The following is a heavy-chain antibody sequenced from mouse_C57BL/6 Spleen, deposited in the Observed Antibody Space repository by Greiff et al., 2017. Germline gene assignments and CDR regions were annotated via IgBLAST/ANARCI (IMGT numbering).Heavy chain of an antibody. CDR2: IDPRSGNT. CDR3: ARGDGSSLYYAMDY. D-gene: IGHD1-1*01. CDR1: GYTFTSYG. Sequence: VQLQQSGAELARPGASVKLSCKASGYTFTSYGISWVKQRTGQGLEWIGEIDPRSGNTYYNEKFKGKATLTADKSSSTAYMELRILTSEDSAVYFCARGDGSSLYYAMDYWGQGTSVTVSS. J-gene: IGHJ4*01. V-gene: IGHV1-81*01.